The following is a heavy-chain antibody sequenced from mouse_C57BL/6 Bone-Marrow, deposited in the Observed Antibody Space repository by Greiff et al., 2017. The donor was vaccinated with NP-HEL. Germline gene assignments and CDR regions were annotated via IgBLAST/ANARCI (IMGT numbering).Heavy chain of an antibody. CDR2: ISSGGDYI. CDR1: GFTFSSYA. J-gene: IGHJ3*01. CDR3: TREVDGYDGAWFAY. V-gene: IGHV5-9-1*02. D-gene: IGHD2-2*01. Sequence: EVQLVESGEGLVKPGGSLKLSCAASGFTFSSYAMSWVRQTPEKRLEWVAYISSGGDYIYYADTVKGRFTISRDNARNSLYLQMSSLKSEDTAMYYCTREVDGYDGAWFAYWGQGTLVTVSA.